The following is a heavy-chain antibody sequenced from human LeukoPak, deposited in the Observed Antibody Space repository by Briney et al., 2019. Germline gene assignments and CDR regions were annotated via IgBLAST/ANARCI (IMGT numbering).Heavy chain of an antibody. CDR1: GYIFTGYY. CDR2: INPNSSGT. D-gene: IGHD6-13*01. CDR3: ARGEGDSSSWPLNY. V-gene: IGHV1-2*02. Sequence: ASVKVSCKASGYIFTGYYMHWVRQAPGQGLEWMGWINPNSSGTKYAQQFQGRVTMTRDTSIGTAYMELSRLTSDDTAVYYCARGEGDSSSWPLNYWGQGTLVPVSS. J-gene: IGHJ4*02.